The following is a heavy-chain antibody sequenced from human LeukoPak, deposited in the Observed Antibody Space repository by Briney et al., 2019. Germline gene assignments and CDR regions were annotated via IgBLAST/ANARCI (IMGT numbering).Heavy chain of an antibody. Sequence: GGSLRLSCAASGFTFSTYAMHWVRQAPGKGLEWVAVISSDGSNKYYADSVKGRFTISRDNSKNTLYLQMNRLRAEDTAVYCCARMGYSSSGYYYYGMDVWGQGTTVTVSS. CDR1: GFTFSTYA. D-gene: IGHD6-6*01. CDR2: ISSDGSNK. CDR3: ARMGYSSSGYYYYGMDV. V-gene: IGHV3-30-3*01. J-gene: IGHJ6*02.